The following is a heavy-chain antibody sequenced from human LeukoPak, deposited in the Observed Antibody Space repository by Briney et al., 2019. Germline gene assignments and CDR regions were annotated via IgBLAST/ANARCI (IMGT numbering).Heavy chain of an antibody. Sequence: PSETLSLTCAVYGGSFSGYYWSWIRQPPGKGLEWIGEINHSGSTNYNPSLKSRVTISVDTSKNQFSLKLSSVTAADTAVYYCARGTIAARYYYYYYMDVWGKGTTVTV. J-gene: IGHJ6*03. CDR1: GGSFSGYY. CDR3: ARGTIAARYYYYYYMDV. CDR2: INHSGST. D-gene: IGHD6-6*01. V-gene: IGHV4-34*01.